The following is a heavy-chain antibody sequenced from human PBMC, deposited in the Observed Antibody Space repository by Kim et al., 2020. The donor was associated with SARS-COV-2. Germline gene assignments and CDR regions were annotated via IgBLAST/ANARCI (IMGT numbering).Heavy chain of an antibody. CDR3: AKIRRRSPMVRGAGYYYYYGMDV. V-gene: IGHV3-30*18. CDR2: ISYDGSNK. Sequence: GGSLRLSCAASGFTFSSYGMHWVRQAPGKGLEWVAVISYDGSNKYYADSVKGRFTISRDNSKNTLYLQMNSLRAEDTAVYYCAKIRRRSPMVRGAGYYYYYGMDVWGQGTTVTVSS. J-gene: IGHJ6*02. D-gene: IGHD3-10*01. CDR1: GFTFSSYG.